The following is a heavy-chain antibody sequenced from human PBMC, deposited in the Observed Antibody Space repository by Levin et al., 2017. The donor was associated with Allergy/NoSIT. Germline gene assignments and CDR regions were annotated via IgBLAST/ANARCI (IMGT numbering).Heavy chain of an antibody. Sequence: ASVKVSCRTSGYTFISYALQWVRQAPGQRLEWMGWINAGTGNTKYSQKFQGRVTITRDTSASTAYMELSSLNSEDTAVYYCARGLEYGDYGWFDPWGQGTLVTVSS. CDR2: INAGTGNT. CDR3: ARGLEYGDYGWFDP. D-gene: IGHD4-17*01. J-gene: IGHJ5*02. CDR1: GYTFISYA. V-gene: IGHV1-3*01.